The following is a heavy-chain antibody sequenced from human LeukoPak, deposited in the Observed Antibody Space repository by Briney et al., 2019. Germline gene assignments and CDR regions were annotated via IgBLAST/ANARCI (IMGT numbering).Heavy chain of an antibody. Sequence: GASVKVSCKASGYTFTSYGISWVRQAPGQGLEWMGWINTNTGNPTYAQGFTGRFVFSLDTSVSTAYLQISSLKAGDTAVYYCARGYTKDMTSVTHFDYWGQGTLVTVSS. V-gene: IGHV7-4-1*02. J-gene: IGHJ4*02. D-gene: IGHD4-17*01. CDR1: GYTFTSYG. CDR2: INTNTGNP. CDR3: ARGYTKDMTSVTHFDY.